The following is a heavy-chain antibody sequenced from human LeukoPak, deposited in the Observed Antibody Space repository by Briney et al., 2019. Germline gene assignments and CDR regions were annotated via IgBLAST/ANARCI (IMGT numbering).Heavy chain of an antibody. CDR1: GVSISSGGYS. D-gene: IGHD1-26*01. CDR2: IYHSGST. Sequence: PSQTLSLTCAVSGVSISSGGYSWSWIRQPPGKGLEWIGYIYHSGSTYYNPSLKSRVTISVDRSKNQFSLKLSSVTAADTAVYYCARDLSGSYGMDVWGQGTTVTVSS. J-gene: IGHJ6*02. V-gene: IGHV4-30-2*01. CDR3: ARDLSGSYGMDV.